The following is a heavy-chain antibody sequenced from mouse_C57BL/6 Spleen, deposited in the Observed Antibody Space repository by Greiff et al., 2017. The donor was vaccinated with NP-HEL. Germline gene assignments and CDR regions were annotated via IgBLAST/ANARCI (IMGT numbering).Heavy chain of an antibody. D-gene: IGHD1-2*01. J-gene: IGHJ3*01. CDR2: IRFKSDNYAT. V-gene: IGHV6-3*01. Sequence: EVKLMESGGGLVQPGGSMKLSCVASGFTFSNYWMNWVRQSPEQGLEWVAQIRFKSDNYATHYAESVKGRFTISRDDSKSSVYLQMNNLRAEDTGIYYCTVDGGFAYWGQGTLVTVSA. CDR3: TVDGGFAY. CDR1: GFTFSNYW.